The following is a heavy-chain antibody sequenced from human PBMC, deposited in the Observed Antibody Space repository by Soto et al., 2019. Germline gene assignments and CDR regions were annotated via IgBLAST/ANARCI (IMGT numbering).Heavy chain of an antibody. Sequence: SVKVSCKASSVAFSKFIVTWVRQAPRLGLEWVGGIIPIFGTANYAQKFQGRVTITADESTSTSYMEVNNLRSEDTAVYYCAKVRYSSPMGYYYGMDVWGQGTTVTVSS. V-gene: IGHV1-69*13. CDR2: IIPIFGTA. CDR1: SVAFSKFI. J-gene: IGHJ6*02. CDR3: AKVRYSSPMGYYYGMDV. D-gene: IGHD6-19*01.